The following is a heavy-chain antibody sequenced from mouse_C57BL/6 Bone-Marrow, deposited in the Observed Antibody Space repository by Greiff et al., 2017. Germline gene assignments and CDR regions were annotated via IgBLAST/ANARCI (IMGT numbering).Heavy chain of an antibody. CDR3: GRRGDGYYLFDY. D-gene: IGHD2-3*01. V-gene: IGHV5-15*01. CDR2: ISNLAYST. J-gene: IGHJ2*01. CDR1: GFTFTDYG. Sequence: EVKVVESGGGLVQPGGSLKLSCAASGFTFTDYGMAWVRQAPRKGPEWVVFISNLAYSTYYADTLTGRFTISRETAKNTLYLVMSSLRSEDSAMYYCGRRGDGYYLFDYWGQGTTLTVAS.